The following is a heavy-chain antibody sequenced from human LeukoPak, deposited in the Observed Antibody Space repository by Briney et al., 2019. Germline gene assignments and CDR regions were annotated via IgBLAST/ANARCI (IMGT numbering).Heavy chain of an antibody. Sequence: PGGSLRLSCAASGFTFSSYAMHWIRQPPGKGLEWVAVISYDGSNKYYADSVKGRFTISRDNSKNTLYLQMNSLRAEDTAVYYCARGRSGSYFGDYWGQGTLVTVSS. D-gene: IGHD1-26*01. J-gene: IGHJ4*02. CDR3: ARGRSGSYFGDY. CDR1: GFTFSSYA. V-gene: IGHV3-30-3*01. CDR2: ISYDGSNK.